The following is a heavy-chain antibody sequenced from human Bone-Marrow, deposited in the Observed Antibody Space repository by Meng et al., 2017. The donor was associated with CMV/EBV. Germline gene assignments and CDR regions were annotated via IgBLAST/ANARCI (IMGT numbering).Heavy chain of an antibody. V-gene: IGHV1-2*02. D-gene: IGHD2-8*01. CDR1: GYTFTGYY. Sequence: ASVKVSCKASGYTFTGYYMHWVRQAPGQGLEWMGWINPNSGGTNYAQKFQGRVTMTRDTSISTAYMELSRMRSDDTAVYYCATAPVLMLYRAFDPWGQGTLVTVSS. J-gene: IGHJ5*02. CDR3: ATAPVLMLYRAFDP. CDR2: INPNSGGT.